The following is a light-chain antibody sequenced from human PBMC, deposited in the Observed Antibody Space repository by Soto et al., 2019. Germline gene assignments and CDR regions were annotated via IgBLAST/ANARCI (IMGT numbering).Light chain of an antibody. J-gene: IGLJ3*02. V-gene: IGLV9-49*01. CDR2: VGAGGIVG. Sequence: QSVLTQPPSASASLGASVTLTCTLSSGYSLYKEDWYQQRPGKGPRFVMRVGAGGIVGSKGDGIPDRFSVLGSGLNRYLTIKNIQEEDESDYHCGADHGSGSNFVWVFGGGTKLTVL. CDR1: SGYSLYK. CDR3: GADHGSGSNFVWV.